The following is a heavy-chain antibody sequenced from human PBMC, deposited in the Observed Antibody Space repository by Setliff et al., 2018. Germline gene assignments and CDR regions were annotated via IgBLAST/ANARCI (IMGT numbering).Heavy chain of an antibody. Sequence: ASVKVSCKASGYTFTTYYMHWVRQAPGQGLEWMGVINPNGGSTSYAQRIQGRVTMTRDTSTSTFYMDLRSLRSEDTAVYYCARGSPTGGDYNFYMDGWGKGTTVTVSS. CDR3: ARGSPTGGDYNFYMDG. CDR1: GYTFTTYY. D-gene: IGHD1-26*01. CDR2: INPNGGST. V-gene: IGHV1-46*01. J-gene: IGHJ6*03.